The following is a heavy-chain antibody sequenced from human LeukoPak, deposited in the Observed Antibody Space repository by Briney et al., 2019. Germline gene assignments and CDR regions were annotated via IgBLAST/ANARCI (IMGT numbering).Heavy chain of an antibody. CDR2: IYSGGST. J-gene: IGHJ6*02. CDR3: ARPSGLCYYGMDV. Sequence: PGGSLRLSCAASGFTVSSIYMSWGRQAPGKGLEWVSVIYSGGSTYYADSVKGRFTISRDNSKNTLYLQMNSLRAEDTAVYYCARPSGLCYYGMDVWGQGTTVTVSS. D-gene: IGHD2/OR15-2a*01. V-gene: IGHV3-53*01. CDR1: GFTVSSIY.